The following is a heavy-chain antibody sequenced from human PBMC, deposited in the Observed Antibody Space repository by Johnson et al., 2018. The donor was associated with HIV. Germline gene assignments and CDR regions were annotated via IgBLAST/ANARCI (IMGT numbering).Heavy chain of an antibody. CDR2: ISYDGSKN. J-gene: IGHJ3*02. V-gene: IGHV3-30*03. D-gene: IGHD3-22*01. Sequence: HVQLVESGGGVVQPGRSLRLSCAASGFSFSSYGMHWVRQAPGKGLAWVAVISYDGSKNSFADSVKGRFTVSRDNSKNTLHLQMSNLRPEDTAVYYCARGSITMITVGAFDIWGQGTVVTVSS. CDR3: ARGSITMITVGAFDI. CDR1: GFSFSSYG.